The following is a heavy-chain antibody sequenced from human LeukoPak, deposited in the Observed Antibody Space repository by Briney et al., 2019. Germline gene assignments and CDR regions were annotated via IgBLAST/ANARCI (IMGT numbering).Heavy chain of an antibody. CDR2: IKSKTDGGTT. Sequence: PGGSLRLSCAASGFTFSCFAMSWVRQAPGKGREWVGRIKSKTDGGTTDYAAPVKGRFTISRDDSKNTLYLQMNSLKTEDTAVYYCTTDPSDSGSYYAGADPWGQGTLVTVSS. CDR1: GFTFSCFA. D-gene: IGHD1-26*01. V-gene: IGHV3-15*01. CDR3: TTDPSDSGSYYAGADP. J-gene: IGHJ5*02.